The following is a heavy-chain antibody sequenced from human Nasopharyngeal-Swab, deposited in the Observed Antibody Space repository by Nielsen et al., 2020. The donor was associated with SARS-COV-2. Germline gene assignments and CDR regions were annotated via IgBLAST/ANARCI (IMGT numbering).Heavy chain of an antibody. D-gene: IGHD4-23*01. CDR1: GFTFSNYG. CDR3: AAAPSGDYGGY. CDR2: IWYDGSNK. V-gene: IGHV3-33*01. J-gene: IGHJ4*02. Sequence: SLSCAASGFTFSNYGMHWVRQAPGKGLEWVAVIWYDGSNKYYADSVKGRFTISRDNSKNTVYLQMNSLRAEDTAVYYCAAAPSGDYGGYWGQGTLVTVSS.